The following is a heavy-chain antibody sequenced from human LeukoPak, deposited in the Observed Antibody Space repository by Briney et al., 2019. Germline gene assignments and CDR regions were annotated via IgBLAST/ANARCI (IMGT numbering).Heavy chain of an antibody. J-gene: IGHJ3*02. CDR3: ARDPSFYCSSTSCYVGAFDI. CDR1: GYTLTELS. Sequence: ASVKVSCKVSGYTLTELSMHWARQAPGQGLEWMGIINPSGGSTSYAQKFQGRVTMTRDMSTSTVYMELSSLRSEDTAVYYCARDPSFYCSSTSCYVGAFDIWGQGTMVTVSS. D-gene: IGHD2-2*01. V-gene: IGHV1-46*01. CDR2: INPSGGST.